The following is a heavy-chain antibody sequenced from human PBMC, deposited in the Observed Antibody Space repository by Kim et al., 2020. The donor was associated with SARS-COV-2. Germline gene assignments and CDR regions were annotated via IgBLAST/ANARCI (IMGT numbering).Heavy chain of an antibody. V-gene: IGHV3-15*01. Sequence: GGSLRLSCAASGFTFSNAWMSWVRQAPGKGLEWVGRIKSKTEGGTTDYAAPVKGRFTISRDDSKNTLYLQMNSLKNEDTAVYYCTTSSGWYLQDAFDIWGQGTMVTVSS. CDR3: TTSSGWYLQDAFDI. D-gene: IGHD6-19*01. J-gene: IGHJ3*02. CDR1: GFTFSNAW. CDR2: IKSKTEGGTT.